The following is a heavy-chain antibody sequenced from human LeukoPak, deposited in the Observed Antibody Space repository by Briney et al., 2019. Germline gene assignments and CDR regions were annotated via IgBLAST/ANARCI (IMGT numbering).Heavy chain of an antibody. V-gene: IGHV4-34*01. D-gene: IGHD1-26*01. CDR3: ARGSGAFDI. CDR2: INHSGST. J-gene: IGHJ3*02. CDR1: GGPFSGYY. Sequence: PSETLSLTCAVYGGPFSGYYWSWIRQPPGKGLEWIGEINHSGSTNYNPSLKSRVTISVDTSKNQFSLKLSSVTAADTAVYYCARGSGAFDIWGQGTMVTVSS.